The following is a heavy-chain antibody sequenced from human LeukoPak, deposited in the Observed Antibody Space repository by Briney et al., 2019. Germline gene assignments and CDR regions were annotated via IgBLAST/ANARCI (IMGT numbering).Heavy chain of an antibody. CDR1: GGSISTYY. CDR3: ARGGAARLHFQN. CDR2: IYHSGST. J-gene: IGHJ1*01. D-gene: IGHD6-6*01. Sequence: SETLSLTCTVSGGSISTYYWNWIRQPPGKGPEWIGYIYHSGSTNYNPSLQSRVTISVDTSKNQFSLNLNSVTAADTAVYYCARGGAARLHFQNWGQGTLVTVSS. V-gene: IGHV4-59*01.